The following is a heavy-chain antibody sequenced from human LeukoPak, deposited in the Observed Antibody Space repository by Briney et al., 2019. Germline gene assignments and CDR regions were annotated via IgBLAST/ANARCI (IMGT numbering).Heavy chain of an antibody. D-gene: IGHD6-13*01. CDR3: ARVTYGSWYFSPYWFDP. V-gene: IGHV1-2*06. Sequence: GASVKVSCKASGYTFTGYYMHWVRQAPGQGLEWMGRINPNSGGTNYAQKFQGRDTMTRDTSISTAYMELSRLRSDDTAVYYCARVTYGSWYFSPYWFDPWGQGTLVTVSS. J-gene: IGHJ5*02. CDR1: GYTFTGYY. CDR2: INPNSGGT.